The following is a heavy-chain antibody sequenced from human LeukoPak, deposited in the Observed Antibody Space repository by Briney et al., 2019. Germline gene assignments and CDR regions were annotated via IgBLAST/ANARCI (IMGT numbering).Heavy chain of an antibody. J-gene: IGHJ4*02. CDR1: GGSFSGYY. V-gene: IGHV4-34*01. CDR3: ARWGTTASGSDY. Sequence: PSETLSLTCAVYGGSFSGYYWSWIRQPPGKGLEWIGEINHSGSTNYNPSLKSRVTISVDTSKNQFSLKLSSVTAADTAVYHCARWGTTASGSDYWGQGTLVTVS. D-gene: IGHD1-7*01. CDR2: INHSGST.